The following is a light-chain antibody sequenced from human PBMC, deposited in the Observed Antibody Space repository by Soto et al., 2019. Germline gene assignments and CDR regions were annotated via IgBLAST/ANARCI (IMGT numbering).Light chain of an antibody. CDR3: HQSYSTPPT. CDR1: QRISSY. Sequence: DIQMTQSPSSLSASVGDRVTITCRASQRISSYLNWNQQKPGKAPKLLIYDASSLQSGFPSRFSGSGSGTDFTLSISRLQPDDVDTDYCHQSYSTPPTFGQGTKLEIK. J-gene: IGKJ2*01. CDR2: DAS. V-gene: IGKV1-39*01.